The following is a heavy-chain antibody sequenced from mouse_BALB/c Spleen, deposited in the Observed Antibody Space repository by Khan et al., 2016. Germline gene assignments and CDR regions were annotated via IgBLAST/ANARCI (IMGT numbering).Heavy chain of an antibody. J-gene: IGHJ2*01. CDR1: GYTFTPYI. CDR3: ARGDY. CDR2: VNPYTDGT. Sequence: EVQLQESGPELVKPGTSVKMSCKASGYTFTPYIIHWAKQKPGQGLEWIGYVNPYTDGTQYDEKFKHKATLTSDKSSSTAYMDLSSLTPDDSALLYCARGDYWGQGTTGTVSS. V-gene: IGHV1S136*01.